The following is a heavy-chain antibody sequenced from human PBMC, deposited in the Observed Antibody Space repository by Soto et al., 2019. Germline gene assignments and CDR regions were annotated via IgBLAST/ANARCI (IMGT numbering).Heavy chain of an antibody. V-gene: IGHV4-31*03. CDR2: TYYSGGT. CDR1: GGSISSGYY. CDR3: ARDGRRGAFDI. J-gene: IGHJ3*02. Sequence: QVQLQESGPGLVKPSQTLSLTCTVSGGSISSGYYWTWIRQHPGEGLEWIGYTYYSGGTHYNPSLQSRVTISIDMSKNQFSLRLSSVTAADTAVYYCARDGRRGAFDIWGQGTRVTVSS.